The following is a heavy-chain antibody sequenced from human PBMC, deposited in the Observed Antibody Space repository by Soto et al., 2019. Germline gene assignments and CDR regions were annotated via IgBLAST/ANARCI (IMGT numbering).Heavy chain of an antibody. CDR2: IYPGDSDT. CDR3: ARRYSSSPYAFDI. D-gene: IGHD6-6*01. J-gene: IGHJ3*02. V-gene: IGHV5-51*01. Sequence: GESLKISCKGSEYSFSTYWIAWVRQMPGKGLEWMGIIYPGDSDTRYSPSFQGQVTISADKSISTAYLQWSSLKASDTAMYYCARRYSSSPYAFDIWGQGTMVTVSS. CDR1: EYSFSTYW.